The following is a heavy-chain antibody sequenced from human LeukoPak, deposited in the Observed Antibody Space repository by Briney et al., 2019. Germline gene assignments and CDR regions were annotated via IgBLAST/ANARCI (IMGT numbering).Heavy chain of an antibody. CDR3: ARDGYSAYDGGFDY. V-gene: IGHV3-7*04. Sequence: GGSLRLSCVVSGFTFSNYWMSWVRQVPGKGLQWVAKISEAGSEKYYVDSVKGRFTISRDNGKTSLYLHMNSLRVEDTALYYCARDGYSAYDGGFDYWGQGTLVTVSS. J-gene: IGHJ4*02. D-gene: IGHD5-12*01. CDR2: ISEAGSEK. CDR1: GFTFSNYW.